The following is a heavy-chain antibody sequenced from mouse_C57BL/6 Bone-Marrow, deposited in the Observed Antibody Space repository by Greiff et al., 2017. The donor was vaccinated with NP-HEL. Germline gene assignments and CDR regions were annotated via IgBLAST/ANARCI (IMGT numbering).Heavy chain of an antibody. Sequence: QVQLQQSGPELVKPGASVKISCKASGYAFSSSWMNWVKQRPGKGLEWIGRIYPGDGDTNYNGKFKGKATLTADKSSSTAYMQLSSLTSEDSAVYFCANYGSRRYFDVWGTGTTVTVSS. J-gene: IGHJ1*03. D-gene: IGHD1-1*01. CDR2: IYPGDGDT. CDR3: ANYGSRRYFDV. CDR1: GYAFSSSW. V-gene: IGHV1-82*01.